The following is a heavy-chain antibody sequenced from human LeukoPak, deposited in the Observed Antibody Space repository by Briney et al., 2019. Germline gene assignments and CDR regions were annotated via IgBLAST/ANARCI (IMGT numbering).Heavy chain of an antibody. CDR1: GGTFSSYA. Sequence: GASVKVSCKASGGTFSSYAISWVRQAPGQGLEWMGGIIPIFGTANYAQKFQGRVTITTDESTSTAYVELSSLRSEDTAVYYCARGGQYNWNYAPFDYWGQGTLVTVSS. CDR2: IIPIFGTA. J-gene: IGHJ4*02. CDR3: ARGGQYNWNYAPFDY. D-gene: IGHD1-7*01. V-gene: IGHV1-69*05.